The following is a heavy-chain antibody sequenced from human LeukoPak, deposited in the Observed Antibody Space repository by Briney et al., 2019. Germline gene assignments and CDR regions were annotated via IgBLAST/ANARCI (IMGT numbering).Heavy chain of an antibody. Sequence: PSETLSLTCAVYGGSFSGYYWSWIRQPPGKGLEWIGEINHSGSTNYNPSLKSRVTISVDTSKNQFSLKLSSVTAADTAVYYSELMTNDFWSGPFDYWGQGTLVTVSS. V-gene: IGHV4-34*01. J-gene: IGHJ4*02. CDR2: INHSGST. CDR1: GGSFSGYY. CDR3: ELMTNDFWSGPFDY. D-gene: IGHD3-3*01.